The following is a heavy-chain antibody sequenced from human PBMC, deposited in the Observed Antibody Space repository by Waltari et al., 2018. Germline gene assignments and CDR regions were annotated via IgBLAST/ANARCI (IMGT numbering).Heavy chain of an antibody. CDR3: AIDMNYYDSSGYYRPYYYYGMDV. D-gene: IGHD3-22*01. CDR1: GYTFTSYY. J-gene: IGHJ6*02. V-gene: IGHV1-46*01. Sequence: QVQLVQSGAEVKKPGASVKVSCKASGYTFTSYYMHWVRQAPGQGLEWMGIINPSGGSNSYARKFQGRVTITRDTSTSTVYMELSSLRSEDTAVYYCAIDMNYYDSSGYYRPYYYYGMDVWGQGTTVTVSS. CDR2: INPSGGSN.